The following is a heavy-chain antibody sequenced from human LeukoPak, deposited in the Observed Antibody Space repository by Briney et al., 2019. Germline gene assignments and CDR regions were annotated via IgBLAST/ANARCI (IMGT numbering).Heavy chain of an antibody. CDR1: GYSTSSGYY. V-gene: IGHV4-38-2*01. CDR2: IYHSGST. D-gene: IGHD5-24*01. Sequence: SETLSLTCAVSGYSTSSGYYWGWIRQPPGKGLEWIGSIYHSGSTYYNPSLKSRVTISVDTSKNQFSLKLSSVTAADTAVYYCANYVEMATIYYWGQGTLVTVSS. J-gene: IGHJ4*02. CDR3: ANYVEMATIYY.